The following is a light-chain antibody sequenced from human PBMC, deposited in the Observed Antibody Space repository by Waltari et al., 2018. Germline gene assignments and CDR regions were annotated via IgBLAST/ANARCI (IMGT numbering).Light chain of an antibody. CDR1: QTIANS. CDR2: AGS. V-gene: IGKV3-11*01. Sequence: CSARQTIANSLVGDQQRPGRAPRLLIYAGSQRATGGPERFIGSGYGTDFTLTISRLEPEDFAVYYGQNRERLPATFGQGTKVEIK. CDR3: QNRERLPAT. J-gene: IGKJ1*01.